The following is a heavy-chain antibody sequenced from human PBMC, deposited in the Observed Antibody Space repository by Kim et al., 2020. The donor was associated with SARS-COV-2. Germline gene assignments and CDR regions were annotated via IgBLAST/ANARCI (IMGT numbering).Heavy chain of an antibody. V-gene: IGHV3-53*01. CDR2: IYSGGST. CDR1: GFTVSSNY. CDR3: ARGSANFPYSSSWSLGY. D-gene: IGHD6-13*01. J-gene: IGHJ4*02. Sequence: GGSLRLSCAASGFTVSSNYMSWVRQAPGKGLEWVSVIYSGGSTYYADSVKGRFTISRDNSKNTLYLQMNSLRAEDTAVYYCARGSANFPYSSSWSLGYWGQGTLVTVSS.